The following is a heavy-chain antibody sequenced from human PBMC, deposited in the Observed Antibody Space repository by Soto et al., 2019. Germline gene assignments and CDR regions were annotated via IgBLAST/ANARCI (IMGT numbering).Heavy chain of an antibody. CDR2: FDPEDGET. Sequence: ASVKVSCKVSGYILTELSMHWVRQAPGKGLEWMGGFDPEDGETIYAQKFQGRVTMTEDTSTDTAYMELSSLRSEDTAVYYCATDWKYYYDSSGFDYWGQGTLVTVSS. D-gene: IGHD3-22*01. CDR3: ATDWKYYYDSSGFDY. CDR1: GYILTELS. J-gene: IGHJ4*02. V-gene: IGHV1-24*01.